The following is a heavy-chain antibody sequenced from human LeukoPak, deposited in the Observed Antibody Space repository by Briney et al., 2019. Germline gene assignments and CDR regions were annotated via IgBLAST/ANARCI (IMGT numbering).Heavy chain of an antibody. J-gene: IGHJ6*03. Sequence: GGSLRLSCVTSGFTFSSYAMHWVRQAPGKGLEWVAFIRYDGSQKSYADSVKGRFTISRDNAKNSLYLQMNSLRAEDTAVYYCARDYDGGYMDVWGKGTTVTVSS. V-gene: IGHV3-30*02. CDR2: IRYDGSQK. CDR1: GFTFSSYA. D-gene: IGHD3-3*01. CDR3: ARDYDGGYMDV.